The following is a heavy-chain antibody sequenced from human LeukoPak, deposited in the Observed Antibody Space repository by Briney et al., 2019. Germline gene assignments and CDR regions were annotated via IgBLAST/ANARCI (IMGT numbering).Heavy chain of an antibody. CDR3: ARGSASFADFDY. CDR2: IYYSGST. J-gene: IGHJ4*02. D-gene: IGHD2-2*01. Sequence: PSETLSLTCTVSGYSISSGYYWGWIRQPPGKGLEWIGSIYYSGSTYYNPSLKSRVTISVDTSKNQFSLKLSSVTAADTAVYYCARGSASFADFDYWGQGTLVTVSS. V-gene: IGHV4-38-2*02. CDR1: GYSISSGYY.